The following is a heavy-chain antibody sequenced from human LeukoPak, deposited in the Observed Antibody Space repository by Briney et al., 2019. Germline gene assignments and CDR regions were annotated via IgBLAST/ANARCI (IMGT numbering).Heavy chain of an antibody. CDR3: ARGGPAAFWSGYYDY. V-gene: IGHV1-2*02. D-gene: IGHD3-3*01. CDR1: GYTFTGYY. J-gene: IGHJ4*02. CDR2: INPNSGGT. Sequence: ASVKVSCKASGYTFTGYYMHWVRQAPGQGLEWMGWINPNSGGTNYAQKFQGRVTMTRDTSISTAYMELSSLRSEDTAVYYCARGGPAAFWSGYYDYWGQGTLVTVSS.